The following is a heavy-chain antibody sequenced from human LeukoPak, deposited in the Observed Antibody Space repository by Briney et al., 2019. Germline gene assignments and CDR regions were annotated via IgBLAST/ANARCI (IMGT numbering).Heavy chain of an antibody. J-gene: IGHJ3*02. D-gene: IGHD3-9*01. CDR3: ASILRYFDWSYTSDDAFDI. V-gene: IGHV3-53*01. CDR2: IYSGGGT. Sequence: PGGSLRLSCAASGFTVSSNYMSWVRQAPGKGLEWVSVIYSGGGTYYADSVKGRFTISRDNSKNTLYLQMNSLRAEDTAVYYCASILRYFDWSYTSDDAFDIWGQGTMVTVSS. CDR1: GFTVSSNY.